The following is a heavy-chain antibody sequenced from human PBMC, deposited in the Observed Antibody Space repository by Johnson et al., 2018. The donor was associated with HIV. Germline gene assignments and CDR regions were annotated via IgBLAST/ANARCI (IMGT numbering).Heavy chain of an antibody. CDR1: GFTFSSYG. Sequence: QVQLVESGGGVVQPGRSLRLSCTASGFTFSSYGMHWVRQAPGKGLEWVAVIWYDGSNKYYADSVKGRFTISRDNSKNTLYLQMNSLRAEDTAVYYCVKDLFTEREDDVFDIWGQGTMVTVSS. D-gene: IGHD1-26*01. V-gene: IGHV3-33*06. CDR2: IWYDGSNK. CDR3: VKDLFTEREDDVFDI. J-gene: IGHJ3*02.